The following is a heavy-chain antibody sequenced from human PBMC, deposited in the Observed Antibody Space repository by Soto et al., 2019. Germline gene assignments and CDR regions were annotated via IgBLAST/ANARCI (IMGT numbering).Heavy chain of an antibody. Sequence: QVQLQQWGAGLLKPSETLSLTCAVYGGSFSGYYWTWIRQPPGTGLEWIGEINHSGSTNYNPTLKSRRTISVDTSKNQFSLKLTSVTGAVTALYYCARDKITGRSDYWGQGTLVTVSS. CDR2: INHSGST. D-gene: IGHD2-8*02. J-gene: IGHJ4*02. V-gene: IGHV4-34*01. CDR1: GGSFSGYY. CDR3: ARDKITGRSDY.